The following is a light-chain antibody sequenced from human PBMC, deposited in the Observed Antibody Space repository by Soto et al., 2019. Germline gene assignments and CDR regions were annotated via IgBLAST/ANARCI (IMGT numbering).Light chain of an antibody. CDR1: QTIYSN. V-gene: IGKV3-15*01. J-gene: IGKJ1*01. CDR2: RSS. Sequence: IGMPQSPATLSVSPGERATLSCRASQTIYSNVAWYQQRPGQPPRLLIYRSSSRATGIPARFSGSGSGTEFTLTVNSLQSEDFAVYYCQQYQNLWTFGQGTKVEIK. CDR3: QQYQNLWT.